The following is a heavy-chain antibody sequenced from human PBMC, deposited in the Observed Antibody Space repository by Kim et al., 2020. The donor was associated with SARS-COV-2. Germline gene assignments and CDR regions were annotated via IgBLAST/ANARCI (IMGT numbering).Heavy chain of an antibody. D-gene: IGHD5-12*01. V-gene: IGHV3-11*04. J-gene: IGHJ4*02. CDR3: ARGGYSFGYDYFDY. Sequence: ADSVKGRFTISRDNAKNSLYLQMNSLRAEDTAVYYCARGGYSFGYDYFDYWGQGTLVTVSS.